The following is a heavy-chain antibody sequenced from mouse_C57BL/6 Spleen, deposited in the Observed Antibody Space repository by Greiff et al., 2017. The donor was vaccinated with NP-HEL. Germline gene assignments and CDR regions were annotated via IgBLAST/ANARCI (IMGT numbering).Heavy chain of an antibody. CDR1: GYTFTSYW. CDR2: IDPSDSET. V-gene: IGHV1-52*01. J-gene: IGHJ2*01. CDR3: ARGDYGNYFDY. D-gene: IGHD2-1*01. Sequence: QVQLQQPGAELVRPGSSVKLSCKASGYTFTSYWMPWVKQRPIQGLEWIGNIDPSDSETHYNQKFKDKATLTVDKSSSTAYMQLSSLTSEDSAVYYCARGDYGNYFDYWGQGTTLTVSS.